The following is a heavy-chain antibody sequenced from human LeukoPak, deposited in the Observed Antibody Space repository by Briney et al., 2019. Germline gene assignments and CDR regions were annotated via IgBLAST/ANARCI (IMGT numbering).Heavy chain of an antibody. CDR1: GYTFTSYG. V-gene: IGHV1-18*01. D-gene: IGHD2-2*01. CDR2: ISAYNGNT. Sequence: GASVKVSRKASGYTFTSYGISWVRQAPGQGLEWMGWISAYNGNTNYAQKLQGRVTMTTDTSTSTAYMELRSLRSDDTAVYYCARGSIVVVPAAIDYYYYYMDVWGKGTTVTISS. J-gene: IGHJ6*03. CDR3: ARGSIVVVPAAIDYYYYYMDV.